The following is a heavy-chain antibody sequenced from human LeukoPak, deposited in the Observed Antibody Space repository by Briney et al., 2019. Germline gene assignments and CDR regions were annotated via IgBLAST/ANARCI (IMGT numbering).Heavy chain of an antibody. D-gene: IGHD2-2*01. CDR3: AKLPVPATPKGRDYFDY. Sequence: GGSLRLSCAASGFTFSSYGMHWVRQAPGKGLEWVAVISYDGSNKYYADSVKGRFTISRDNSKNTLYLQMNSLRADDTAVYYCAKLPVPATPKGRDYFDYWGQGTLVTVSS. V-gene: IGHV3-30*18. CDR2: ISYDGSNK. CDR1: GFTFSSYG. J-gene: IGHJ4*02.